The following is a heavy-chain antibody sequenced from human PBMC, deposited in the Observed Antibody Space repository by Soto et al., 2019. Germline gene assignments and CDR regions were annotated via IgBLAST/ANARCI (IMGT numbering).Heavy chain of an antibody. CDR3: ATNDNRWYDDAFDI. J-gene: IGHJ3*02. CDR1: GYTLTELS. CDR2: FDPEDGET. V-gene: IGHV1-24*01. D-gene: IGHD6-13*01. Sequence: ASVKVSFKVSGYTLTELSMHWLRQAPGKGLEWMGGFDPEDGETIYAQKFQGRVTMTEDTSTDTAYMELSSLRSEDTAVYYCATNDNRWYDDAFDIWGQGTMVTVSS.